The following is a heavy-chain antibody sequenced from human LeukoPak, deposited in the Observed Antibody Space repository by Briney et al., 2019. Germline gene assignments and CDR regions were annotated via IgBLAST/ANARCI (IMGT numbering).Heavy chain of an antibody. V-gene: IGHV3-30*04. CDR3: ARGRADYYFDY. Sequence: PGRSLRLSCAASGFTFSIYAMHWGRQAPGEGLEWVAVISYDGSNKYYAYSVKGRFTISRDNSKNTLYLQMNSLRAEDTAVYYCARGRADYYFDYWSQGTLVTVSS. CDR2: ISYDGSNK. D-gene: IGHD2-21*02. CDR1: GFTFSIYA. J-gene: IGHJ4*02.